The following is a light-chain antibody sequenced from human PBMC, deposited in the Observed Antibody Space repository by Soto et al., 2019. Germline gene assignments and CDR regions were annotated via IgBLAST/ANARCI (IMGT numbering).Light chain of an antibody. V-gene: IGLV7-46*01. CDR1: TGALTSSHF. Sequence: QAVVTQEPSLTVSPGGTVTLTCGSSTGALTSSHFPYWYQQKPGQAPRALIYDTNSKHSWTPGRFSGSLLGGKAALTLSGAQPEDEADYNCLLAFGSARVFGGGTKLTVL. J-gene: IGLJ3*02. CDR3: LLAFGSARV. CDR2: DTN.